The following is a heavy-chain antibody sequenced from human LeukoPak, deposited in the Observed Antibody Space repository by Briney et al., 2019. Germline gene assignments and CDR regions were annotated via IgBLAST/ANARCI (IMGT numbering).Heavy chain of an antibody. J-gene: IGHJ4*02. CDR2: IDPSDSYT. CDR1: GYSFSNYW. CDR3: ARQIASIGYYEDY. D-gene: IGHD3-3*01. Sequence: GESLKISCKGSGYSFSNYWISWVHQMPGKGLEWMGRIDPSDSYTNYSPSFQGHVTISTDKSINTAYLQWSSLKASDTAMYYCARQIASIGYYEDYWGQGTLVTVSS. V-gene: IGHV5-10-1*01.